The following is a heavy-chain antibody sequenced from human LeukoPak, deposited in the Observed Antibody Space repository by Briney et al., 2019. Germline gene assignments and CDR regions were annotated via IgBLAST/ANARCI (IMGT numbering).Heavy chain of an antibody. Sequence: PGGSLRLSCAASGFTFSSYSMNWVRQAPGKGLEWVSSISSSSSYIYYADSVKGRFTISRDNAKNSLYLQMNSLRAEDTAVYYCAKMQLVQNYFDYWGQGTLVTVSS. CDR3: AKMQLVQNYFDY. CDR2: ISSSSSYI. J-gene: IGHJ4*02. D-gene: IGHD6-13*01. CDR1: GFTFSSYS. V-gene: IGHV3-21*01.